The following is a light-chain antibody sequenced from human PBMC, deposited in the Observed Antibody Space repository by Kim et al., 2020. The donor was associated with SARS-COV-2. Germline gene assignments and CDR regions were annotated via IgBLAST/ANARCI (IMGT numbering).Light chain of an antibody. CDR2: DKN. CDR1: SLRVYY. J-gene: IGLJ2*01. V-gene: IGLV3-19*01. CDR3: NSRDSSGYHVV. Sequence: SSELTQDPAVSVALGQTVTITCQGDSLRVYYASWYQQKPGQAHLLVFYDKNSRPSGIPDRFSGSSSGNTASLTITGAQAEDEADYYCNSRDSSGYHVVFGGGTKVTVL.